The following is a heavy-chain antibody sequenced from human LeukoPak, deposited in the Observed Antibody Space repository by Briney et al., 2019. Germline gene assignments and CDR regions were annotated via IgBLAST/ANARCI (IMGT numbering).Heavy chain of an antibody. J-gene: IGHJ5*02. D-gene: IGHD2-15*01. CDR3: ARGSGYCSAGSCNRP. Sequence: GGSLRLSCAASGFTVSSNYMSWVRQAPGKGLEWVSVIYSGGSTYYADSVKGRFTISRDNSKNTLYLQMNSLRAEDTAVYYCARGSGYCSAGSCNRPWGQGTLVTVSS. CDR1: GFTVSSNY. V-gene: IGHV3-53*01. CDR2: IYSGGST.